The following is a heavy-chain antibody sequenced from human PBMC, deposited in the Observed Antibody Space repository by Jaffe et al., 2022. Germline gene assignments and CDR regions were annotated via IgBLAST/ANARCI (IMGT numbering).Heavy chain of an antibody. V-gene: IGHV1-69-2*01. D-gene: IGHD3-22*01. Sequence: EVQLVQSGAEVKKPGATVKISCKVSGYTFTDYYMHWVQQAPGKGLEWMGLVDPEDGETIYAEKFQGRVTITADTSTDTAYMELSSLRSEDTAVYYCATSYYYDSSGYYYSAFDIWGQGTMVTVSS. J-gene: IGHJ3*02. CDR2: VDPEDGET. CDR1: GYTFTDYY. CDR3: ATSYYYDSSGYYYSAFDI.